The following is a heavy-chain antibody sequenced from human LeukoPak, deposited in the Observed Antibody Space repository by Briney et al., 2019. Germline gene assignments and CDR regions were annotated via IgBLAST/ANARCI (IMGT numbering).Heavy chain of an antibody. CDR3: ARWGRVGI. CDR2: IYYSGST. D-gene: IGHD1-26*01. CDR1: GGSISSSSYY. Sequence: SETLSLTCTVSGGSISSSSYYWGWIRQPPGKGLEWIGSIYYSGSTYYNPSLKSRVTISVDTSKNQFSLKLSSVTAADTAVYYCARWGRVGIWGQGTMVTVSS. V-gene: IGHV4-39*07. J-gene: IGHJ3*02.